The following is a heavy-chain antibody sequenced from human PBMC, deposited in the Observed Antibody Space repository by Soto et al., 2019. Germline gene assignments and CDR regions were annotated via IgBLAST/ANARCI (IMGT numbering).Heavy chain of an antibody. CDR3: ARSSDGGYCDFDP. J-gene: IGHJ5*02. CDR1: GGSISSSSYY. D-gene: IGHD1-26*01. CDR2: IYYSGST. Sequence: TLSLTCTVSGGSISSSSYYWGWIRQPPGKGLEWIGSIYYSGSTYYNPSLKSRVTISVDTSKNQFSLKLSSVTAADTAVYYCARSSDGGYCDFDPWGQGSLVTVSS. V-gene: IGHV4-39*01.